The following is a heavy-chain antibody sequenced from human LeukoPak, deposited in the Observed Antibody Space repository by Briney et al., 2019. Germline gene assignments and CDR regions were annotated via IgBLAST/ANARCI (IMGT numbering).Heavy chain of an antibody. CDR3: ARDGGYCSGGSCSYFQH. D-gene: IGHD2-15*01. CDR2: IWYDGSNK. CDR1: GFTFSSYG. Sequence: PGGSLRLSCAASGFTFSSYGMHWVRQAPGKGLEWVAVIWYDGSNKYYADFVKGRFTISRDNSKNTLYLQMNSLRAEDTAVYYCARDGGYCSGGSCSYFQHWGQGTLVTVSS. J-gene: IGHJ1*01. V-gene: IGHV3-33*01.